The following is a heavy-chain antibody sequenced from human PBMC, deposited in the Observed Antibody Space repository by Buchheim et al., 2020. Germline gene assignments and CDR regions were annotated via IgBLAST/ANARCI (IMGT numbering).Heavy chain of an antibody. CDR2: INSDGSST. V-gene: IGHV3-74*01. D-gene: IGHD2-2*01. Sequence: EVQLVESGGGLVQPGGSLRLSCAASGFAFSTYWMHWVRQGPGKGLVWVSRINSDGSSTSYADSVKGRFTISRDNAKNTLYLQMNSLRAEDTAVYYCARDSIVVVPAANNWFDPWGQGTL. J-gene: IGHJ5*02. CDR1: GFAFSTYW. CDR3: ARDSIVVVPAANNWFDP.